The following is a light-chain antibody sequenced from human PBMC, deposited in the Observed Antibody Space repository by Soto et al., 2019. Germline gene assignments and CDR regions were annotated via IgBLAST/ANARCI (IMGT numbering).Light chain of an antibody. CDR2: DVT. Sequence: QSALTQPRSVSGSPGQSLTISCTGTSSDVGGYNYVSWYQQHPGKVPKLMIYDVTKRPSGVLDRFSGSKSGNTASLTISGLQAEDEADYYCCSHAGSYTYVFGTGTKVTVL. CDR1: SSDVGGYNY. J-gene: IGLJ1*01. CDR3: CSHAGSYTYV. V-gene: IGLV2-11*01.